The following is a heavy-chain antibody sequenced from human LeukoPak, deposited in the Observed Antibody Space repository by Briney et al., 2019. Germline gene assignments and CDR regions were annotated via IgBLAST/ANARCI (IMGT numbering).Heavy chain of an antibody. CDR3: ARDGGVAAASIGILDY. Sequence: SETLSLTCAVYGGSFSGYYWSWIRQPPGKGLEWIGEINHSGSTNYNPSLKSRVTISVDTSKNQFSLKLSSVTAADTAVYYCARDGGVAAASIGILDYWGQGTLVTVSS. CDR1: GGSFSGYY. D-gene: IGHD2-15*01. J-gene: IGHJ4*02. CDR2: INHSGST. V-gene: IGHV4-34*01.